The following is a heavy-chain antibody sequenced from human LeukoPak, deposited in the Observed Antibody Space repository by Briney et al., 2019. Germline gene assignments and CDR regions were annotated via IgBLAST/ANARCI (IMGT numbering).Heavy chain of an antibody. CDR1: GGSLSSHF. CDR3: ARFSSDCSTASCYLTY. CDR2: IYYTGTT. Sequence: PSETLSLTCTVSGGSLSSHFWSWIRQPPGKGLELIGHIYYTGTTYYNPSLNSRATISLDTSRNQFSLRLTSVTAADTAVYYCARFSSDCSTASCYLTYWGQGTLVTVSS. J-gene: IGHJ4*02. D-gene: IGHD2-2*01. V-gene: IGHV4-59*11.